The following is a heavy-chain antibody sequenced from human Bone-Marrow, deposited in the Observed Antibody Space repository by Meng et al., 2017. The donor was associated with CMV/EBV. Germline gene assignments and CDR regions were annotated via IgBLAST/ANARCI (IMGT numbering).Heavy chain of an antibody. CDR3: ARGSYDFWSGYSLGLGDY. V-gene: IGHV1-18*04. D-gene: IGHD3-3*01. J-gene: IGHJ4*02. CDR2: IIPIFGTA. Sequence: ASVKVSCKASGYTFTSYGISWVRQAPGQGLEWMGGIIPIFGTANYAQKLQGRVTMTTDTSTSTAYMELRSLRSDDTAVYYCARGSYDFWSGYSLGLGDYWGQGTLVTVSS. CDR1: GYTFTSYG.